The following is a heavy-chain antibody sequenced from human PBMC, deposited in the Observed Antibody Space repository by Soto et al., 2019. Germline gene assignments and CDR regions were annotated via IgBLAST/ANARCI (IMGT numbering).Heavy chain of an antibody. CDR3: ASKFGELLDDAFDI. CDR1: RNSIFSLNW. D-gene: IGHD3-10*01. J-gene: IGHJ3*02. V-gene: IGHV4-4*02. CDR2: IQHGGST. Sequence: PSVTLSLTCALLRNSIFSLNWWSWVRQPPGEGLEWIGEIQHGGSTNYNPSLESRVSISVDRSNNQFSLKLSSVTAADTAVYYCASKFGELLDDAFDIWGQG.